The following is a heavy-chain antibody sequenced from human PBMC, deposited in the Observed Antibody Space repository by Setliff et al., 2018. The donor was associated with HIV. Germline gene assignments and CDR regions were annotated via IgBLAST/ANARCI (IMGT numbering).Heavy chain of an antibody. Sequence: SETLSLTCTVSGGSASLYYWNWMRQPVGKGLEWIGRLFTSGKTIFSPSLKSRVSMSVDTSKNAVSLKLDSATAGDSAVYFCARDPFNEWQGHYYYYMDVWGKGTTVTVSS. CDR2: LFTSGKT. CDR3: ARDPFNEWQGHYYYYMDV. J-gene: IGHJ6*03. V-gene: IGHV4-4*07. D-gene: IGHD3-3*01. CDR1: GGSASLYY.